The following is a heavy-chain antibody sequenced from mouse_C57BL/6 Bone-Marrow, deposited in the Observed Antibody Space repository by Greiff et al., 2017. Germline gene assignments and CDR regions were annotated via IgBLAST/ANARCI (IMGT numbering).Heavy chain of an antibody. V-gene: IGHV5-4*01. CDR2: ISDGGSYT. CDR3: ARDPLLHYAMDY. J-gene: IGHJ4*01. CDR1: GFTFSSYA. D-gene: IGHD2-10*01. Sequence: EVKLVESGGGLVKPGGSLKLSCAASGFTFSSYAMSWVRQTPEKRLEWVATISDGGSYTYYPDNVKGRFTISRDNAKNNLYLQMSHLKSEDTAMYYCARDPLLHYAMDYWGQGTSVTVSS.